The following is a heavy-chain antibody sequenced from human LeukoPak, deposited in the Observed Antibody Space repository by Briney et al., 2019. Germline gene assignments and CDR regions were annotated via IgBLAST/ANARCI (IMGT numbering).Heavy chain of an antibody. CDR2: IYSGGST. V-gene: IGHV3-53*01. CDR3: ARRYSSGWWIDY. Sequence: PGGSLRLSCTASGFTFGDYAMSWFRQAPGKGLEWVSVIYSGGSTYYADSVKGRFTISRDNSKNTLYLQMNTLRAEDTAVYYCARRYSSGWWIDYWGQGTLVTVSS. J-gene: IGHJ4*02. D-gene: IGHD6-19*01. CDR1: GFTFGDYA.